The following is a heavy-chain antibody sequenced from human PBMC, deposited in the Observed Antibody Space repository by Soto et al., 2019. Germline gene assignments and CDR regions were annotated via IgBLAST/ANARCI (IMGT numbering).Heavy chain of an antibody. CDR2: FYYSGST. Sequence: QLQLEESGPGLVKPSETLSLTCTVSGGSISSSSYYWGWIRQSPGKGLEWIGSFYYSGSTYYSPSLKSLVTISGDTSKTQISLRLSSVTAADTAVYYCARISVASRYMDVWGKGSTVTVSS. D-gene: IGHD5-12*01. V-gene: IGHV4-39*01. CDR3: ARISVASRYMDV. CDR1: GGSISSSSYY. J-gene: IGHJ6*03.